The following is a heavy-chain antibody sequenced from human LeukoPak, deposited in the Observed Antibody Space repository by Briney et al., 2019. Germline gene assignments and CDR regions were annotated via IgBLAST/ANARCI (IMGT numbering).Heavy chain of an antibody. D-gene: IGHD6-25*01. CDR1: GFTFSSYW. Sequence: GGSLRLSCAASGFTFSSYWMSWVRQTPGKGLECVANIKQDGSEKYYVDSVRGRFTLSRDNAKNSLYLQMNSLRVEDTAVYYCATSAARAIESWGQGTLVTVSS. V-gene: IGHV3-7*01. CDR2: IKQDGSEK. CDR3: ATSAARAIES. J-gene: IGHJ4*02.